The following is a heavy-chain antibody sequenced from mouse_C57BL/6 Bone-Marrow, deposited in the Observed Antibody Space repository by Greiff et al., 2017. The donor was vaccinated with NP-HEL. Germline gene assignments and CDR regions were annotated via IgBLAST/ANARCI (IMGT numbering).Heavy chain of an antibody. J-gene: IGHJ3*01. CDR2: IDPETGGT. V-gene: IGHV1-15*01. Sequence: QVQLQQSGAELVRPGASVTLSCKASGYTFTDYEMHWVKQTPVHGLEWIGAIDPETGGTAYNQKFKGKAILTADKSSSTAYMELRSLTSEDSAVYYCTRDYYGSFAYWGKGTLVTVSA. D-gene: IGHD1-1*01. CDR1: GYTFTDYE. CDR3: TRDYYGSFAY.